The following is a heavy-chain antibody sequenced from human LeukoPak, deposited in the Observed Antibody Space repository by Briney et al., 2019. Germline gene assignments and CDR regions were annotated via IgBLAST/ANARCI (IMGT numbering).Heavy chain of an antibody. Sequence: GGSLRLSCAASGFTFSSYEMNWVRQAPGKGLEWVSYISSSGSTTYYAASVKGRFTISRDNAKNSLYLQMNSLRDEDTAVYYCARDPLAFYYGMDVWGKGTTVTVSS. CDR3: ARDPLAFYYGMDV. CDR2: ISSSGSTT. J-gene: IGHJ6*04. V-gene: IGHV3-48*03. CDR1: GFTFSSYE.